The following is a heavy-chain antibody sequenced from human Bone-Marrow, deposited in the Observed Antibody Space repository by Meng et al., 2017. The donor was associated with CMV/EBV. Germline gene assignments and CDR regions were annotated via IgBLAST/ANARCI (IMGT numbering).Heavy chain of an antibody. D-gene: IGHD6-13*01. Sequence: GESLKISCAASGFTFSSYGMHWVRQAPGKGLEWVAVIWYDGSNKYYADSVKGRFTISRDNSKNTLYLQMNSLRAEDTAVYYCATIGEYSSSWYHRLDYWGQGTLVTVSS. V-gene: IGHV3-33*01. CDR2: IWYDGSNK. CDR1: GFTFSSYG. J-gene: IGHJ4*02. CDR3: ATIGEYSSSWYHRLDY.